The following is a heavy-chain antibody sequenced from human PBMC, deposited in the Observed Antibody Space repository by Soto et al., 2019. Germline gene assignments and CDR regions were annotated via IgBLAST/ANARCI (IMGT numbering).Heavy chain of an antibody. D-gene: IGHD6-6*01. J-gene: IGHJ4*02. CDR1: GGSISSSSYY. Sequence: SETLSLTCTVSGGSISSSSYYWGWIRQPPGKGLEWIGSIYYSGSTYYNPSLKSRVTISVDTSKNQFSLKLSSVTAADTAVYYCATVSSPWAYWGQGTLVTVYS. V-gene: IGHV4-39*01. CDR3: ATVSSPWAY. CDR2: IYYSGST.